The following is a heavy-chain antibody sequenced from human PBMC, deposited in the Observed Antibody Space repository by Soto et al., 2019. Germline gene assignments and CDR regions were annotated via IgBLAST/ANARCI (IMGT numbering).Heavy chain of an antibody. CDR2: ISYDGGNK. CDR3: ARPDYGSGSYPDY. CDR1: GFTFSSYA. D-gene: IGHD3-10*01. Sequence: QVQLVESGGGVVQPGRSLRLSCAASGFTFSSYAMHWVRQAPGKGLEWVAVISYDGGNKYYADSVKGRFTISRDNSKNTLYLQINSLRAEDTAVYYCARPDYGSGSYPDYWGKGTLVTVSS. V-gene: IGHV3-30-3*01. J-gene: IGHJ4*02.